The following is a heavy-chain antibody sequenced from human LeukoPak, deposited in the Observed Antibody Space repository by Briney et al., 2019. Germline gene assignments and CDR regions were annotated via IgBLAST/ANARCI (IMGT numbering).Heavy chain of an antibody. Sequence: SETLSLTCTVSGGSISSYYWSWIRQPPGKGLEWIGYIYYSGITNYNPSLKSRVTISVDTSKNQFSLKLSSVTAADTAVYYCARDYYDRNDAFDIWGQGTMVTVSS. CDR2: IYYSGIT. V-gene: IGHV4-59*01. CDR3: ARDYYDRNDAFDI. D-gene: IGHD3-22*01. CDR1: GGSISSYY. J-gene: IGHJ3*02.